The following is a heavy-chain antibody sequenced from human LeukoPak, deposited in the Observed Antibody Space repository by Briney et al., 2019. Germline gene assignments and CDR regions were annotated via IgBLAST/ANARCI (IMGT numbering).Heavy chain of an antibody. CDR1: GFTFSSYA. Sequence: GGSLRLSCAASGFTFSSYAMHWVRQAPGKGLEYVSAISSNGGSTYYANSVKGRFTISRDNSKNTLYLQMGSLRAEDMAVYYCARGPDCGSDCHLDYWGQGTLVTVS. D-gene: IGHD2-21*02. J-gene: IGHJ4*02. V-gene: IGHV3-64*01. CDR3: ARGPDCGSDCHLDY. CDR2: ISSNGGST.